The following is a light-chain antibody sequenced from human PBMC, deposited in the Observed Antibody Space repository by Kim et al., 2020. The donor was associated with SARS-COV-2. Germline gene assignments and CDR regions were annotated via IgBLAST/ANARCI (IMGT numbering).Light chain of an antibody. CDR1: NIESKS. Sequence: APGKTARITCEGKNIESKSVHWYQQKPGQAPVLVVYDDNDRPSGIPERFSGSNSGNTATLTISRVEAGDEADYYCHVWDSTSDPVVFGGGTQLTVL. CDR2: DDN. J-gene: IGLJ2*01. V-gene: IGLV3-21*03. CDR3: HVWDSTSDPVV.